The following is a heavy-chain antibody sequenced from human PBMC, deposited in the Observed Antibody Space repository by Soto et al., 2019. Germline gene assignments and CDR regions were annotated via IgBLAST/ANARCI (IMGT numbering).Heavy chain of an antibody. CDR1: GYTFTGYY. Sequence: ASVKVSCKASGYTFTGYYVHWVRQAPGQGLEWMGWINPNSGGTNYAQKFQGWVTMTRDTSISTAYMELSRLRSDDTAVYYCARYCSSTSCYGPPDAFDIWGQGTMVTVSS. CDR2: INPNSGGT. V-gene: IGHV1-2*04. CDR3: ARYCSSTSCYGPPDAFDI. D-gene: IGHD2-2*01. J-gene: IGHJ3*02.